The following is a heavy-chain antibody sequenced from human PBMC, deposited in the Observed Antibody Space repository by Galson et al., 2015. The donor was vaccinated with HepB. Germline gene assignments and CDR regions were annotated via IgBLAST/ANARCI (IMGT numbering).Heavy chain of an antibody. CDR2: ISKSDWTT. J-gene: IGHJ4*02. V-gene: IGHV3-48*03. CDR1: GFTFSSYE. CDR3: ARDPGIAAAGTNVDY. D-gene: IGHD6-13*01. Sequence: SLRLSCAASGFTFSSYEMNWVRQAPGKGLEWVSYISKSDWTTYYADSVKVRFTISRDNAKNSLYLQMNRLRAEDTAVYYCARDPGIAAAGTNVDYWVQGILVTDPS.